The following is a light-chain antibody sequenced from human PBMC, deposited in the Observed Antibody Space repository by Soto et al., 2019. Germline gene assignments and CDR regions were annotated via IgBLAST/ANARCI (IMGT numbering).Light chain of an antibody. Sequence: QSALTQPASVSGSPGQSITISCTGTSSDVGGYNYVSWYQQHPGKAPKLMIYDVSNRPSGVSNRFSGSKSGNTASLTISGLQAEDEADYYCSSYTSSRTYVFGTGTKGTFL. CDR1: SSDVGGYNY. J-gene: IGLJ1*01. CDR2: DVS. CDR3: SSYTSSRTYV. V-gene: IGLV2-14*01.